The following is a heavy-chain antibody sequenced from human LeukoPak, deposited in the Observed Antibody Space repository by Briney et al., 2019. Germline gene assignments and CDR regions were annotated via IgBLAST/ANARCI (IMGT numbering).Heavy chain of an antibody. Sequence: SETLSPTCTVSGGSISSYYWSWIRQPPGKGLEWIGYIYYSGSTNYNPSLKSRVTISVDTSKNQFSLKLSSVTAADTAVYYCARQGYCSSTSCSNWFDPWGQGTLVTVSS. V-gene: IGHV4-59*08. CDR2: IYYSGST. J-gene: IGHJ5*02. D-gene: IGHD2-2*01. CDR1: GGSISSYY. CDR3: ARQGYCSSTSCSNWFDP.